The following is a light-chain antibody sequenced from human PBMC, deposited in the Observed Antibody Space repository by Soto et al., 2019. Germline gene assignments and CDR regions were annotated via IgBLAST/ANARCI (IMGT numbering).Light chain of an antibody. CDR3: QSYDSSLSGFYV. V-gene: IGLV1-40*01. CDR1: SSNIGAGYD. CDR2: GNS. J-gene: IGLJ1*01. Sequence: QSVLTQPPSVSGAPGQRVTISCTGSSSNIGAGYDVHWYQQLPGTAPKLLIYGNSNRPSGVPDRFSGSKPGTSASLAITGLQAEDEADYYCQSYDSSLSGFYVFGIGTKLTVL.